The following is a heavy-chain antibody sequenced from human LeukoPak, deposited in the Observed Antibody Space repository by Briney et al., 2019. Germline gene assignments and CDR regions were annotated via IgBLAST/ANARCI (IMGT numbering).Heavy chain of an antibody. Sequence: ASVKVSCKASGYTFTAYYMHWVRQAPGQGLEWMGRINPKSGDTNYAQKFQGRVTMTRDTSISTAYMELSRLRSDDTAVYYCARVRTAMAYDYWGQGTLVTVSS. CDR2: INPKSGDT. J-gene: IGHJ4*02. CDR3: ARVRTAMAYDY. D-gene: IGHD5-18*01. CDR1: GYTFTAYY. V-gene: IGHV1-2*06.